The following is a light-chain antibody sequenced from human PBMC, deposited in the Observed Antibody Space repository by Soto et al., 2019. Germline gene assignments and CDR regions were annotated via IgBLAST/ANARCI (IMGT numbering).Light chain of an antibody. CDR1: QSISTW. J-gene: IGKJ1*01. CDR2: DAS. Sequence: DIQMTQSPSTLSASVGDRVTITCRASQSISTWLAWYQQKAGKAPKLLIYDASSLESGVPSRFSGSGSGTEFTLTISSLQPDDFATYYCQKYNNSWTFGQGTKVDIK. CDR3: QKYNNSWT. V-gene: IGKV1-5*01.